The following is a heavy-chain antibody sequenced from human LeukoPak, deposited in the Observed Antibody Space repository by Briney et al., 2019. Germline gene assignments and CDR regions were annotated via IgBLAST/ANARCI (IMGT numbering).Heavy chain of an antibody. D-gene: IGHD3-22*01. CDR1: GYTFTSYG. CDR3: ARDSTSLWYYYDSSGYFEDY. J-gene: IGHJ4*02. Sequence: GASVKVSCKASGYTFTSYGISWVRQAPGQGLEWMGWISAYNGNTNYAQKLQGRVTMTTDTSTSTAYMELRSLRSDDTAVYYCARDSTSLWYYYDSSGYFEDYWGQGTLVTVSS. V-gene: IGHV1-18*01. CDR2: ISAYNGNT.